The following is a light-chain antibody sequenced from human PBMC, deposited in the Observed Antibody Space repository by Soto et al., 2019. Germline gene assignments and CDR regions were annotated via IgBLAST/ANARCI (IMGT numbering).Light chain of an antibody. V-gene: IGLV2-14*01. CDR2: NVR. CDR3: SSYTSSSTVV. Sequence: QSALTQHASVSGSPGQSITISCTGTSSDVGGYDYVSWYRQHPGKAPKLMIYNVRNRPSGVSNRFSGSKAGNTASLTISGLQAEDEAAYYCSSYTSSSTVVFGGGTKLTVL. CDR1: SSDVGGYDY. J-gene: IGLJ2*01.